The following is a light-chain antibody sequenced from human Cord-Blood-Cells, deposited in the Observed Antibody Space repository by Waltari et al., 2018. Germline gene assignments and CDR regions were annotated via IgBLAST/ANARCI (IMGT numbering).Light chain of an antibody. J-gene: IGKJ1*01. Sequence: EIVLTQSPATLSLSPGERATLSCRASQNVSSYLAWYQQKPCQAPRLLIYDASNRATGIPARFSGSGSGTDFTLTISSLEPEDFAVYYCQQRSNWWTFGQGTKVEIK. CDR2: DAS. CDR1: QNVSSY. CDR3: QQRSNWWT. V-gene: IGKV3-11*01.